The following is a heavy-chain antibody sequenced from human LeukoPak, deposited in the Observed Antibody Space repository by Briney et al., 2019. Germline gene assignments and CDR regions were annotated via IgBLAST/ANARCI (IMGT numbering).Heavy chain of an antibody. D-gene: IGHD2-2*01. J-gene: IGHJ5*02. Sequence: SGTLSLTCAVSGDSISSSNWWNWVRQPPGKGLEWIGEIYHSGSTHYNPSLKSRVTMSVDTSKNQFSLKLSSVTAADTAVYYCARLTVPLRFDPWGQGTLVTVSS. CDR3: ARLTVPLRFDP. CDR1: GDSISSSNW. CDR2: IYHSGST. V-gene: IGHV4-4*02.